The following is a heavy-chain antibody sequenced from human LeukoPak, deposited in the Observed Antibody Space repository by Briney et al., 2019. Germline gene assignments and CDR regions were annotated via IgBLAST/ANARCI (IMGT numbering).Heavy chain of an antibody. Sequence: PSETLSLTCTVSGGSISSYYWSWIRQPPGKGLEWVGYIYYTGSTNYNPSLKSRVAISVDTSKNQFSLNLSSVTAADTAVYYCARMRQQPYYYYHYMDVWGKGTTVTVSS. CDR3: ARMRQQPYYYYHYMDV. CDR2: IYYTGST. J-gene: IGHJ6*03. V-gene: IGHV4-59*01. D-gene: IGHD6-13*01. CDR1: GGSISSYY.